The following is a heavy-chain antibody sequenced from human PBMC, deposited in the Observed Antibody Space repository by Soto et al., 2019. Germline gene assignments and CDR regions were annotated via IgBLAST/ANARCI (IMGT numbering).Heavy chain of an antibody. J-gene: IGHJ4*02. V-gene: IGHV4-30-4*01. D-gene: IGHD3-3*01. CDR1: GGSISSGDYY. CDR3: ASFSEWLLYDVNY. CDR2: IYYSGST. Sequence: SETLSLTCTVSGGSISSGDYYWSWIRQPPGKGLEWIGYIYYSGSTYYNPSLKSRVTISVDTSKNQFSLKLSSVTAADTAVYYCASFSEWLLYDVNYWGQGTLVTVSS.